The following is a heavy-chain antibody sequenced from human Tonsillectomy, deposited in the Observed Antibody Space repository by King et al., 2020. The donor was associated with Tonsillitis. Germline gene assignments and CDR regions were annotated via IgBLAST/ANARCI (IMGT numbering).Heavy chain of an antibody. J-gene: IGHJ5*02. CDR3: ARDRGANYDFWTGSSWVDP. V-gene: IGHV4-61*02. D-gene: IGHD3-3*01. CDR1: GDSISSGSYY. Sequence: QVQLQESGPGLVKPSQTLSLTCTVSGDSISSGSYYWSWIRQPAGKGLEWIGRLYTTGSTNYNPSLKSRVTMSVDTSKNQFSLKLSFVTAADTAVYYCARDRGANYDFWTGSSWVDPWGQGTLVTVSS. CDR2: LYTTGST.